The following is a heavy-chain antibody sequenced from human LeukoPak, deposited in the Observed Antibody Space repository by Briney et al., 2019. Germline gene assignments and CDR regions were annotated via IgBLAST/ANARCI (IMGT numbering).Heavy chain of an antibody. J-gene: IGHJ4*02. CDR2: IIPIFGTA. D-gene: IGHD3-22*01. Sequence: GASVKVSCKASGGTFSSYAISWVRQAPGQGLEWMGGIIPIFGTANYAQKFQGRVTITADESTSTAYMELSSLRSEDTAVYYCARGYYDSSGIDYWGQGTLVTVSS. CDR3: ARGYYDSSGIDY. V-gene: IGHV1-69*13. CDR1: GGTFSSYA.